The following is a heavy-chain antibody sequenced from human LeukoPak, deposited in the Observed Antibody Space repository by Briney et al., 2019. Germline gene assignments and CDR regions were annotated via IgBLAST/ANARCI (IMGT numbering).Heavy chain of an antibody. CDR2: IIPILGIA. V-gene: IGHV1-69*04. J-gene: IGHJ6*02. CDR1: GGTFSSYA. Sequence: ASVKVPCKASGGTFSSYAIIWVRQAPGQGLEWMGRIIPILGIANYAQKFQGRVTITADKSTSTAYMELSSLRSEDTAVYYCASLDNTVTYYYYYGMDVWGQGTTVTVSS. D-gene: IGHD4-11*01. CDR3: ASLDNTVTYYYYYGMDV.